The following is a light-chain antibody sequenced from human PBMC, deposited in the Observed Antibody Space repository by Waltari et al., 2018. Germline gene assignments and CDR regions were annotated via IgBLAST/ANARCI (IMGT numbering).Light chain of an antibody. CDR2: GKN. V-gene: IGLV3-19*01. CDR1: SLRSYY. J-gene: IGLJ2*01. Sequence: SSELTQDPAVSVALGQTVRITCQGDSLRSYYASWYQQKPGQAPVLVIYGKNNRPSGIPYRFSGSSSGNTASLTITGAQAEDEADYYCNSRDSSGNHPVVFGGGTKLTVL. CDR3: NSRDSSGNHPVV.